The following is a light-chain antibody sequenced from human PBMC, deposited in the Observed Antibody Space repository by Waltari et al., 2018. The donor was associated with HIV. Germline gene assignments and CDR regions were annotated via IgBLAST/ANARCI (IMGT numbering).Light chain of an antibody. CDR2: VTSDGSH. Sequence: QLVLTQSPSASASLGASVKLTCTLSSGHRSYAIAWHQQQPEKGPHYLMKVTSDGSHRKGDRIPDRFSGSSSGAERYLTISSLQSEDEAAYYCQTWGTGIRVFGGGTKLTVL. J-gene: IGLJ3*02. CDR1: SGHRSYA. V-gene: IGLV4-69*01. CDR3: QTWGTGIRV.